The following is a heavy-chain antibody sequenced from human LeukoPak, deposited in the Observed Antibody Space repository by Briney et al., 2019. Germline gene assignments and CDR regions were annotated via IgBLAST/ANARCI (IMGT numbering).Heavy chain of an antibody. CDR3: ARPYYYGSGNCYFDY. CDR1: GYSFTSYW. J-gene: IGHJ4*02. CDR2: IYPGDSDT. D-gene: IGHD3-10*01. Sequence: GESLKISCKGSGYSFTSYWIGWVRQMPGKGLEWMGIIYPGDSDTRYSPSFQGQVTISADKSISTAYLQWSGLKASDTAIYYCARPYYYGSGNCYFDYWGQGTLVTVSS. V-gene: IGHV5-51*01.